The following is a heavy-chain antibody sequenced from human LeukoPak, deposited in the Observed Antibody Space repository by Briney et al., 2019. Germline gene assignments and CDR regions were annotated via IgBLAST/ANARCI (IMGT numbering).Heavy chain of an antibody. V-gene: IGHV4-30-4*01. CDR2: IYYSGST. J-gene: IGHJ3*02. CDR1: GGSISSGDYY. CDR3: AREAYCGGDCLGAFDI. Sequence: SETLSLTCTVSGGSISSGDYYWSWIRQPPGKGLEWIGYIYYSGSTYYNPSLKSQVTISVDTSKNQFSLKLSSVTAADTAVYYCAREAYCGGDCLGAFDIWGQGTMVTVSS. D-gene: IGHD2-21*02.